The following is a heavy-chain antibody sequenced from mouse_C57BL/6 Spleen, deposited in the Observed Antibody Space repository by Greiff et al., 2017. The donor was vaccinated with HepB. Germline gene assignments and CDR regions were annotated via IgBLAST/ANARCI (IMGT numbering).Heavy chain of an antibody. CDR1: GYTFPGYW. CDR3: ARTPYYYGSSFYFDY. CDR2: ILPGSGST. D-gene: IGHD1-1*01. V-gene: IGHV1-9*01. J-gene: IGHJ2*01. Sequence: VKLMESGAELLKPGASVKLSCKATGYTFPGYWIEWVKQRPGHGLEWIGEILPGSGSTNYNEKFKGKATFTADTSSNTAYMQLSSLTTEDSAIYYCARTPYYYGSSFYFDYWGQGTTLTVSS.